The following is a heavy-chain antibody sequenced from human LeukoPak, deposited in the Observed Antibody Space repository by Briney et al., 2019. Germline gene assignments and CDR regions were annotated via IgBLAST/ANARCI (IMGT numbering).Heavy chain of an antibody. Sequence: GGSLRLSCAASGFTFSDYHMSWIRQASGKGLEWVSYVSSSGGTISYADSVKGRFSISRDNAKKSLYLQMNSLRAEDTAIYYCARGPVSSSGFFDYWGQGTLVTVSS. CDR2: VSSSGGTI. D-gene: IGHD3-22*01. J-gene: IGHJ4*02. CDR1: GFTFSDYH. CDR3: ARGPVSSSGFFDY. V-gene: IGHV3-11*01.